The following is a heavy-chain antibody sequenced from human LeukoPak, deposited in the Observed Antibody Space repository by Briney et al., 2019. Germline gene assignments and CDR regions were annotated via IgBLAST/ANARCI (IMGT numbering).Heavy chain of an antibody. J-gene: IGHJ4*02. CDR1: GYTLTELS. CDR3: ATAPNSGSYPFDY. CDR2: FDPEDGET. D-gene: IGHD1-26*01. V-gene: IGHV1-24*01. Sequence: APVKVSCKVSGYTLTELSMHWVRQAPGKGLEWMGGFDPEDGETIYAQKFQGRVTMTEDTSTDTAYMELSSLRSEDTAVYYCATAPNSGSYPFDYWGQGTLVTVSS.